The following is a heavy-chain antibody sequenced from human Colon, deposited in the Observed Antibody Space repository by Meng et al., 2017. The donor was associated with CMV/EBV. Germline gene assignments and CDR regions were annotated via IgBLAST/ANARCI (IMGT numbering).Heavy chain of an antibody. Sequence: GSLRLSCTISSGSINTYYWSWVRQPPGKGLEWIGFVSSSGIASYNPSLKSRVTVSLDTSKMQFSLSLNSVTAADTAVYYCARYGKAFDAWGHGTLVTVSS. J-gene: IGHJ3*01. D-gene: IGHD1-1*01. CDR3: ARYGKAFDA. V-gene: IGHV4-59*01. CDR2: VSSSGIA. CDR1: SGSINTYY.